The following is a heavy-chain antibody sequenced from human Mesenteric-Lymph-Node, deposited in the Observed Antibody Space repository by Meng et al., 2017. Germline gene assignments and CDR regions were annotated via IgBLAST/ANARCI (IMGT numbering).Heavy chain of an antibody. D-gene: IGHD3-10*01. J-gene: IGHJ4*02. Sequence: QVQLQQWGAGQLKPSETLSLPCAVYVGSFSNYYWSWIRRPPGKGLEWIGEINHSGSTKYNPSLKSRVTISVDTSKNQFSLNLNSVTAADTAVYYCARGGSVPMVLSYWGQGTLVTVSS. V-gene: IGHV4-34*01. CDR1: VGSFSNYY. CDR3: ARGGSVPMVLSY. CDR2: INHSGST.